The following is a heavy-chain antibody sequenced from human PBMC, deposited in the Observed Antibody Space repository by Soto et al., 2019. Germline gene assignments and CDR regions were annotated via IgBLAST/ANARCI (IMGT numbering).Heavy chain of an antibody. CDR1: GGSISGYF. V-gene: IGHV4-59*01. Sequence: SETLSLTCTVSGGSISGYFWTWIRQPPGKGLEWIGYIYNSGRYNYNPSLESRLTISIDTSKNQFSLRLASVTAADTAVYYCARTLPNRQLFDSWSQGTLVTVSS. CDR2: IYNSGRY. J-gene: IGHJ4*02. CDR3: ARTLPNRQLFDS. D-gene: IGHD1-1*01.